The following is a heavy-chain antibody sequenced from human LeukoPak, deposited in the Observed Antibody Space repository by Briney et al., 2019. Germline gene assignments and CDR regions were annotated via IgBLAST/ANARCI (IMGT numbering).Heavy chain of an antibody. CDR3: ARAKAISDYMDV. CDR1: EFTVSSKY. V-gene: IGHV3-53*05. CDR2: IYSGGNT. J-gene: IGHJ6*03. Sequence: GGSLRLSCAASEFTVSSKYMSWVRQAPGKGLEWVSVIYSGGNTYYADSVKGRFTISRGNSKNTLYLQMGSLRAEDMAVYYCARAKAISDYMDVWGKGTTVTVSS. D-gene: IGHD3-9*01.